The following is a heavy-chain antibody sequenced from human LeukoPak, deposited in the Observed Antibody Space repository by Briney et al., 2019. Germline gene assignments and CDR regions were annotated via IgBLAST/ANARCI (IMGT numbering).Heavy chain of an antibody. D-gene: IGHD4-11*01. V-gene: IGHV3-48*04. Sequence: GGSLRLSCAASGFTFSSYSMNWVRQAPGKGLEWVSYISSSSSTIYYADSVKGRFTISRDNAKNSLYLQMNSLRAEDTAVYYCAAPPTVTTFHDAFDIWGQGTMVTVSS. CDR3: AAPPTVTTFHDAFDI. J-gene: IGHJ3*02. CDR2: ISSSSSTI. CDR1: GFTFSSYS.